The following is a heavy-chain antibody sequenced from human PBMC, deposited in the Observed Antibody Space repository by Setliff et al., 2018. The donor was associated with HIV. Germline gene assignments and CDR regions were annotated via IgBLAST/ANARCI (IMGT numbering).Heavy chain of an antibody. CDR1: GFTFSSHV. Sequence: GGSLRLSCAASGFTFSSHVMHWVRQAPGKGLEWVAFVSSDGTKKYHIDSVKGRFTISRDNSKNTVYLQMNSLRPEDSAVYYCARDRSARLSLDYYFDFWGQGTLVTVSS. V-gene: IGHV3-30*04. CDR2: VSSDGTKK. J-gene: IGHJ4*02. D-gene: IGHD6-6*01. CDR3: ARDRSARLSLDYYFDF.